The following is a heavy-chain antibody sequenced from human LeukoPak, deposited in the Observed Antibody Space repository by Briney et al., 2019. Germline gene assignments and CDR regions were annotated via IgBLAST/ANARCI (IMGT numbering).Heavy chain of an antibody. V-gene: IGHV4-34*01. Sequence: SETLSLTCALYVGSFSVYYWRCIREPPRKGLEWIGEINHSGSTNYNPSLTSRVTISVDTSKNQFSLRLSSVTAADTAVYYCARGNGLLNYWGQGTLVTVSS. CDR2: INHSGST. D-gene: IGHD1-26*01. CDR1: VGSFSVYY. CDR3: ARGNGLLNY. J-gene: IGHJ4*02.